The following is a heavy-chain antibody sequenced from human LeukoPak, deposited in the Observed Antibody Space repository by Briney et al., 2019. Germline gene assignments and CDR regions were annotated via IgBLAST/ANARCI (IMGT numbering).Heavy chain of an antibody. CDR2: INPNSGGT. CDR3: ASSASSSWYDHYYGMDV. V-gene: IGHV1-2*02. CDR1: GYTFTGYY. D-gene: IGHD6-13*01. Sequence: ASVKVSCKASGYTFTGYYMHWVRQAPGQGLEWMGWINPNSGGTNYAQKFQGRFTMTRDTSISTAYMELSRLRADDTAVYYCASSASSSWYDHYYGMDVWGQGTTVTVSS. J-gene: IGHJ6*02.